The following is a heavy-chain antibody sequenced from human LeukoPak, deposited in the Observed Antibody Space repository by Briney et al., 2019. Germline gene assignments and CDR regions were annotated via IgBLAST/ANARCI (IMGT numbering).Heavy chain of an antibody. CDR1: GGSISSNY. CDR2: IYYSGST. V-gene: IGHV4-59*01. J-gene: IGHJ5*02. CDR3: ARHGYSSGSLAWFDP. Sequence: SETLSLTCTVAGGSISSNYWSWLRQPPGKGLEWIGYIYYSGSTNYNPSLKSRVTISVDTSKNQFSLKLSSVTAADTAVYYCARHGYSSGSLAWFDPWGQGTQVTVSS. D-gene: IGHD6-19*01.